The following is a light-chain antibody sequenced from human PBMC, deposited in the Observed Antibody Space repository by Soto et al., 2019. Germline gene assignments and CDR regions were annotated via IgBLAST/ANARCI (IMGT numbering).Light chain of an antibody. CDR1: QSISSW. CDR3: QQCDTYPWT. V-gene: IGKV1-5*03. CDR2: EAS. J-gene: IGKJ1*01. Sequence: DIQMTQSPSTLSASVGDRVTITCRASQSISSWLAWYQQKPGSAPKILIYEASSLESGVSSRFSGTGSGTEFTLTINSLQPVDFATYFCQQCDTYPWTFGQGTKVEIK.